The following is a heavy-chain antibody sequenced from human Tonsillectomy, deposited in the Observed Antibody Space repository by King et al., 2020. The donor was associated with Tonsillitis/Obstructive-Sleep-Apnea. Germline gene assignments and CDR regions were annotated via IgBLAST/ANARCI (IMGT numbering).Heavy chain of an antibody. CDR2: GYYSGST. V-gene: IGHV4-39*07. Sequence: GLGEGGEGGALTCAVSGGSIRSSSDYWGWICQPPGKGREWIGSGYYSGSTYYNPSLKSRVTIAVDTSKNQFSLKLSAVTAADTAVYYCASKPDYSYYGMDVWGQGTTVTVSS. J-gene: IGHJ6*02. CDR1: GGSIRSSSDY. CDR3: ASKPDYSYYGMDV.